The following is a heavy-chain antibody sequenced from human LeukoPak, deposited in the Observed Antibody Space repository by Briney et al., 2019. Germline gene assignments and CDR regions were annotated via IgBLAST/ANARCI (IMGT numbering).Heavy chain of an antibody. D-gene: IGHD5-18*01. CDR3: AKARGYSYGYDIYFDY. Sequence: GSLRFSCPASGFPFSSYAMSWARQAPAKGLEWVSVISGSGGSTYYADSVKGRSTISRDNSHNTLYLHMNSLRAEDTAVYYCAKARGYSYGYDIYFDYWGQGTLVTVSS. J-gene: IGHJ4*02. CDR2: ISGSGGST. V-gene: IGHV3-23*01. CDR1: GFPFSSYA.